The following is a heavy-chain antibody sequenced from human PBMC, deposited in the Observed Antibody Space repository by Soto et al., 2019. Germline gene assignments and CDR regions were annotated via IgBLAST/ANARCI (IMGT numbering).Heavy chain of an antibody. D-gene: IGHD3-10*01. CDR3: VRAYKNSNYYLDC. CDR1: GFTFHGST. J-gene: IGHJ4*02. Sequence: PGESLKISCVGSGFTFHGSTMHWVRQASGKGLEWIGLISIKPNNYATVYAASVTGRFTISRDDSNNTAYLQMNSLKTEDTAMYYGVRAYKNSNYYLDCWGRGTLVAVSS. V-gene: IGHV3-73*01. CDR2: ISIKPNNYAT.